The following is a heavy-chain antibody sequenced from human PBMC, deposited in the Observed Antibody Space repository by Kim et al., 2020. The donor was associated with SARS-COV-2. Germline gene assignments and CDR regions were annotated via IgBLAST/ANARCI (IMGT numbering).Heavy chain of an antibody. D-gene: IGHD3-10*01. J-gene: IGHJ6*02. Sequence: SETLSLTCTVSGGSISSYYWSWIRQPPGKGLEWIGYIYYSGSTNYNPSLKSRVTISVDTSKNQFSLKLSSVTAADTAVYYCARNGHPGRLWFGELMVYYYYGMDVWGQGTTVTVSS. CDR3: ARNGHPGRLWFGELMVYYYYGMDV. V-gene: IGHV4-59*13. CDR2: IYYSGST. CDR1: GGSISSYY.